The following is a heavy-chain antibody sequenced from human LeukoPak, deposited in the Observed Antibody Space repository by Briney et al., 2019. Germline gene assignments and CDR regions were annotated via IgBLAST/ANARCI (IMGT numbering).Heavy chain of an antibody. V-gene: IGHV3-53*01. CDR3: ARSGLTRRGPTRGYFQH. CDR2: IYSGGTT. CDR1: EFSVGSNY. Sequence: PGGSLRLSCAASEFSVGSNYMTWVRQAPGKGLEWVSLIYSGGTTYYADSVKGRFTISRDNSKNTLYLQMNSLRAEDTAVYYCARSGLTRRGPTRGYFQHWGQGTLVTVSS. D-gene: IGHD3-10*01. J-gene: IGHJ1*01.